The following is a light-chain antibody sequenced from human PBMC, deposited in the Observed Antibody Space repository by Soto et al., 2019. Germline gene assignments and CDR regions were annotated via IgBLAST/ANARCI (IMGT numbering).Light chain of an antibody. CDR1: QSVTSSS. Sequence: EIVLTQSPGTLSLSPGERATLSCRASQSVTSSSLAWYQQKPGQAPRLLIYGASTRATGIPDRFSGGGSGTDFTLTISRLEPEDFAVYYCQEYRSSRTFGQGTKVDXK. CDR3: QEYRSSRT. J-gene: IGKJ1*01. CDR2: GAS. V-gene: IGKV3-20*01.